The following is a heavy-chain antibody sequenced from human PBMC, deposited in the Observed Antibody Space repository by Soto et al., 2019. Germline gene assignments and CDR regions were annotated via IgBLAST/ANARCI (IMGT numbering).Heavy chain of an antibody. Sequence: QVQLQESGPGLVKPSQTLSLTCTVSGGSISSGGYYWSWIRQHPGKGLGWIGYIYYSGSTYYNPSLKSRVTISVDTSKNQFSLKLSSVTAADTAVYYCAREPTVSVLNYYYMDVWGKGTTVTVSS. CDR1: GGSISSGGYY. J-gene: IGHJ6*03. CDR3: AREPTVSVLNYYYMDV. D-gene: IGHD3-9*01. V-gene: IGHV4-31*03. CDR2: IYYSGST.